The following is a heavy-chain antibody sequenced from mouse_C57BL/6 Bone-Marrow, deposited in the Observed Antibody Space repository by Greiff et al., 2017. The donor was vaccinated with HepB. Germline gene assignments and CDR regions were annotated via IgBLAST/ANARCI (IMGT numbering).Heavy chain of an antibody. CDR3: TTGTVPFDY. V-gene: IGHV14-4*01. CDR2: IDPENGDT. CDR1: GFNIKDDY. J-gene: IGHJ2*01. Sequence: EVKVVESGAELVRPGASVKLSCTASGFNIKDDYMHWVKQRPEQGLEWIGWIDPENGDTEYASKFQGKATITADTSSTTAYLQLSSLTSEDTAAYYCTTGTVPFDYWGQGTTLTVSS. D-gene: IGHD1-1*01.